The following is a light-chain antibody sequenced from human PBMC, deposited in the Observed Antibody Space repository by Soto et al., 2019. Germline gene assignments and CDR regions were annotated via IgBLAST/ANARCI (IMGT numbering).Light chain of an antibody. CDR1: QSISSW. CDR2: KAS. Sequence: DIQMTQSPSTLSASVGDRVTITCRASQSISSWLAWYQQKPGKAPNLLIYKASSLESGVPSRFSGSGSGTEFTLTIGSLQHDDFATYYCQQYDSWTFGQGTKVEIK. CDR3: QQYDSWT. J-gene: IGKJ1*01. V-gene: IGKV1-5*03.